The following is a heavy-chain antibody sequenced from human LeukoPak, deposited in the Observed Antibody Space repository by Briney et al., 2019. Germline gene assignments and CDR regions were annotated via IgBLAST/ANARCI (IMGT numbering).Heavy chain of an antibody. CDR1: GFTVSSNY. CDR2: IYSGGST. D-gene: IGHD1-26*01. V-gene: IGHV3-66*01. Sequence: GGSLRLSCAASGFTVSSNYMSWVRQAPGKGLEWVSVIYSGGSTYYADSVKGRFTISRDNAKNSLYLQMNSLRAEDTAVYYCARDAVGAVTDYWGQGTLVTVSS. CDR3: ARDAVGAVTDY. J-gene: IGHJ4*02.